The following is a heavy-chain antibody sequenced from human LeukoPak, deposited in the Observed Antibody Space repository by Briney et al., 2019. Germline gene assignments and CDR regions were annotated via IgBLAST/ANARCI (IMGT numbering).Heavy chain of an antibody. CDR1: GFTVSSNY. J-gene: IGHJ4*02. D-gene: IGHD6-13*01. CDR2: ISGSGGST. CDR3: AIVIAAAGRDY. V-gene: IGHV3-23*01. Sequence: PGGSLRLSCAASGFTVSSNYMSWVRQAPGKGLEWVSAISGSGGSTYYADSVKGRFTISRDNSKNTLYLQMNSLRAEDTAVYYCAIVIAAAGRDYWGQGTLVTVSS.